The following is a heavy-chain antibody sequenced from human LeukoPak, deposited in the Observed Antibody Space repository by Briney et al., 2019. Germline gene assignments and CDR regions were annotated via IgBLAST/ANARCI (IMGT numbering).Heavy chain of an antibody. Sequence: GGSLRLSCAASGFTFSSYAMSWVRQAPGKGLEWVSAISGSGGSTYYADSVKGRFTISRDNSKNTLYLQMNSLRAEDTAVYYCAKDSCSSTSCYSGYWGQGTLVTVSS. V-gene: IGHV3-23*01. J-gene: IGHJ4*02. CDR2: ISGSGGST. D-gene: IGHD2-2*01. CDR1: GFTFSSYA. CDR3: AKDSCSSTSCYSGY.